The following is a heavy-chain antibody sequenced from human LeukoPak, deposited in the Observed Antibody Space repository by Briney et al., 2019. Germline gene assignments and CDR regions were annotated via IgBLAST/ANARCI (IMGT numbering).Heavy chain of an antibody. J-gene: IGHJ4*02. Sequence: PGGSLRLPCVASGFTFSSSWMSWVRQGPGKGPEWVANMNQDGSRKYYVDSVKGRFTISRDNAKNSLFLQMNGLRDEDTAVYYCTRDSQGSLTYSTDHWGQGTPVTVSS. V-gene: IGHV3-7*01. CDR2: MNQDGSRK. CDR3: TRDSQGSLTYSTDH. CDR1: GFTFSSSW. D-gene: IGHD3-10*01.